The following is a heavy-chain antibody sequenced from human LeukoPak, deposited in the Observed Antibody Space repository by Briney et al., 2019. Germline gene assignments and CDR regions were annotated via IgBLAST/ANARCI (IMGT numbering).Heavy chain of an antibody. CDR2: ISSSGSTI. J-gene: IGHJ4*02. D-gene: IGHD4-17*01. V-gene: IGHV3-48*03. Sequence: GGSLRLSCAASGFTFSSYEMNWVRQAPGKGLEWVSYISSSGSTIYYADSVKGRFTISRDNAKNSLYLQMNSLRAEDTAVYYCARVLTTAPAYWGQGTLVTVSS. CDR1: GFTFSSYE. CDR3: ARVLTTAPAY.